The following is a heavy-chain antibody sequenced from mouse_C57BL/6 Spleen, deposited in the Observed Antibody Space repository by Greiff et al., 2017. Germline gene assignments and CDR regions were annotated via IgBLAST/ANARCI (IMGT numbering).Heavy chain of an antibody. V-gene: IGHV1-82*01. D-gene: IGHD1-1*01. CDR1: GYAFSSSW. CDR3: ARSGSNYWYFDV. Sequence: VQLQQSGPELVKPGASVKISCKASGYAFSSSWMNWVKQRPGKGLEWIGRIYPGDGDTNYNGKFKGKATLTADKSSSTAYMQLSSLTSEDSAVYCCARSGSNYWYFDVWGTGTTVTVSS. CDR2: IYPGDGDT. J-gene: IGHJ1*03.